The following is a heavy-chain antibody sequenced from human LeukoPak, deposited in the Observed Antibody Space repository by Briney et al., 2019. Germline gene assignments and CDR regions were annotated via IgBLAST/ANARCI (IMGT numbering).Heavy chain of an antibody. D-gene: IGHD3-16*01. CDR2: INPNSGGT. CDR3: ARSSYIYYFDY. CDR1: GYTFTGYY. Sequence: ASVKVSCEASGYTFTGYYMHWVRQAPGQGLEWMGWINPNSGGTNYAQKFQGRVTMTRDTSISTAYMELSRLRSDDTAMYYCARSSYIYYFDYWGQGTLVTVSS. J-gene: IGHJ4*02. V-gene: IGHV1-2*02.